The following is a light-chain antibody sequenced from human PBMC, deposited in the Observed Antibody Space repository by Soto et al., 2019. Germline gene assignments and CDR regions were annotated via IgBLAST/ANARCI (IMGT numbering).Light chain of an antibody. CDR2: GAS. V-gene: IGKV3-20*01. CDR1: QTVSSSY. CDR3: QQYNNWPRT. Sequence: EIVLTQSPGTLSLSPGERAALSCRASQTVSSSYLAWYQQKPGQAPRLLIYGASSRATGIPDRFSGNGSGTDFTLTISRLEPEDFAVYYCQQYNNWPRTFGQGTKVEIK. J-gene: IGKJ1*01.